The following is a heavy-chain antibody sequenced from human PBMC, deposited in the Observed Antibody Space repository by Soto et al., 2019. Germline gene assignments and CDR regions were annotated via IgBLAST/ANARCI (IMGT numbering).Heavy chain of an antibody. V-gene: IGHV3-9*01. J-gene: IGHJ4*02. CDR1: GFTFDDYV. D-gene: IGHD6-19*01. CDR2: ISWNSGSR. CDR3: AKDHSSGWYGYFDY. Sequence: EVQLVESGGGLVQPGRSLRLSCAASGFTFDDYVMHWVRQAPGKGLEWVSGISWNSGSRGYADSVKGRFTISRDNAKNSLYLQMNSLRAEDTALYYCAKDHSSGWYGYFDYWGQGTLVTVSS.